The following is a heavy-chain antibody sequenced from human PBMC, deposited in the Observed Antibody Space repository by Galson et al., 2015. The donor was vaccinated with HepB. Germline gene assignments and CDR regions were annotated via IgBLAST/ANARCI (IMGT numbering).Heavy chain of an antibody. J-gene: IGHJ1*01. CDR1: GYTFTGYY. CDR2: INPNSGGT. V-gene: IGHV1-2*02. CDR3: ATEDTAYCGGDCRDQEYFQH. Sequence: SVKVSCKASGYTFTGYYMHWVRQAPGQGLEWMGWINPNSGGTNYAQKFQGRVTMTRDTSISTAYMELSRLRSDDTAMYYCATEDTAYCGGDCRDQEYFQHWGQGTLVTVSS. D-gene: IGHD2-21*02.